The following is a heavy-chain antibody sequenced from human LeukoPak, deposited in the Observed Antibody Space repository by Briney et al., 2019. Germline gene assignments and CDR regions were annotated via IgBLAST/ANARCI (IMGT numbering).Heavy chain of an antibody. Sequence: PSETLSLTCAVSGYSISSGYYWGWIRQPPGKGLEWIGSIYHSGSTYYNPSLKSRVTISVDTSKNQFSLKLSSVTAADTAVYYCARHGPITMVRNNFDYWGQGTLVTVSS. J-gene: IGHJ4*02. D-gene: IGHD3-10*01. CDR1: GYSISSGYY. CDR3: ARHGPITMVRNNFDY. V-gene: IGHV4-38-2*01. CDR2: IYHSGST.